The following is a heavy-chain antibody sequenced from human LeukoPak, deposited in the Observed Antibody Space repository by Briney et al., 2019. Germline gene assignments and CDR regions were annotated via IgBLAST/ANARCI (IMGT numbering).Heavy chain of an antibody. Sequence: GESLKISCKGSGYSFTSYWIGWVRQMPGKGLEWMGIIYPGDSDTRYSPSFQGQVTISADKSISTAYLQWSSLKASDTAMDYFARGAAEDRYVILTGYKNYSYYYRDVWGKGPTVTVSS. CDR1: GYSFTSYW. D-gene: IGHD3-9*01. J-gene: IGHJ6*03. V-gene: IGHV5-51*01. CDR3: ARGAAEDRYVILTGYKNYSYYYRDV. CDR2: IYPGDSDT.